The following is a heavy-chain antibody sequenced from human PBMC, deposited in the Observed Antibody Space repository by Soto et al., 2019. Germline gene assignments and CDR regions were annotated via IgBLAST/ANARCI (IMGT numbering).Heavy chain of an antibody. Sequence: QVQLVQSGAEVKKPGASVKVSCKASGYTFTNYGISWVRQAPGQGLEWMGWISAYNGNTKYAQKLQGRVTMTTDTSTSTAYMELRSRSSDDTAVYYCARGVGSGSYYNQYNWFDPWGQGTLVTVAS. J-gene: IGHJ5*02. CDR2: ISAYNGNT. CDR3: ARGVGSGSYYNQYNWFDP. CDR1: GYTFTNYG. V-gene: IGHV1-18*01. D-gene: IGHD3-10*01.